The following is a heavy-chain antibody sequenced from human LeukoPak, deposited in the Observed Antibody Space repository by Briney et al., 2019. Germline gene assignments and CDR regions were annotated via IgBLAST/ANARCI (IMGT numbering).Heavy chain of an antibody. CDR3: TRDRYPAAREFDY. Sequence: GGSLRLSCAASGFTFSNYWMHWVRQAPGKGLVWVPRIDTDGGDTSYADSVKGRFTISRDNAKNTLYLQMNNLRAEDTAMYYCTRDRYPAAREFDYWGQGTLVTVSS. CDR2: IDTDGGDT. CDR1: GFTFSNYW. J-gene: IGHJ4*02. D-gene: IGHD2-2*01. V-gene: IGHV3-74*01.